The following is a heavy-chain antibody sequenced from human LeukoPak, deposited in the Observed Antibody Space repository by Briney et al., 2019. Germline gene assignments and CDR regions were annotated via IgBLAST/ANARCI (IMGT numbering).Heavy chain of an antibody. CDR3: ARGSYYYDSTPPHY. CDR2: ISHSGNT. CDR1: AYSISSGYC. V-gene: IGHV4-38-2*02. D-gene: IGHD3-22*01. J-gene: IGHJ4*02. Sequence: PSETLSLTCTVSAYSISSGYCWGWIRQPPGKGLEWIGSISHSGNTYYNPSLQSRVAISGDTSKNHFSLRLSSVTAADTAVYYCARGSYYYDSTPPHYWGQGTLVTVSS.